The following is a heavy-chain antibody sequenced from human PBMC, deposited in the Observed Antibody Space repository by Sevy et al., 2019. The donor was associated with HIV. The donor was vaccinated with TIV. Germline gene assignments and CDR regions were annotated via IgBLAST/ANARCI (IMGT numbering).Heavy chain of an antibody. Sequence: GGSLRLSCEASGFPFTNHGVHWVRQAPGKGLAWVALMWFEGSNKYYADSVKGRFTVSRDDSKNTMYLKINSLRADDTAIYYCARDREFYDHGEYGPTSAPDLWGQGTLVTVSS. J-gene: IGHJ5*02. CDR1: GFPFTNHG. CDR3: ARDREFYDHGEYGPTSAPDL. D-gene: IGHD4-17*01. CDR2: MWFEGSNK. V-gene: IGHV3-33*08.